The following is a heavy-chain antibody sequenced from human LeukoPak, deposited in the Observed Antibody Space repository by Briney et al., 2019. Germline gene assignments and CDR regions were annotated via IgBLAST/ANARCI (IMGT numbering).Heavy chain of an antibody. D-gene: IGHD3-3*01. J-gene: IGHJ4*02. CDR2: ISGSGGST. CDR1: GFTFSSYA. Sequence: PGGSLRLSCAASGFTFSSYAMSWVRQAPGKGLEWVSAISGSGGSTYYADSVKGRFTISRDNSKNTLYLQMNSLRAEDTAVYYCAKDFGLAYDFWSGYPTFDYWGQGTLVTVSS. V-gene: IGHV3-23*01. CDR3: AKDFGLAYDFWSGYPTFDY.